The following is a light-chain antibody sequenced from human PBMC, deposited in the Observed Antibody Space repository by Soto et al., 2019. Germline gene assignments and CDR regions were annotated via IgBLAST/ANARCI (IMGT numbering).Light chain of an antibody. CDR2: AAS. CDR3: QQSYNTPIT. V-gene: IGKV1-39*01. CDR1: ETVSTY. J-gene: IGKJ5*01. Sequence: DSQMTQTPSSRAGSVGDRVPITWRASETVSTYLAWYQQKPGKAPKLLVYAASSLQSGVPSRFTGSGSGTHFTLTISSLEPADFATYYCQQSYNTPITFGQGTRLEIK.